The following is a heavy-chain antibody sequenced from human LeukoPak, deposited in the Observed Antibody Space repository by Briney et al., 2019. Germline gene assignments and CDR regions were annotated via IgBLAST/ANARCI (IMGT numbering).Heavy chain of an antibody. Sequence: PGGSLRLSCAASGFTFSSYGMSWVRQAPGKGLEWVSAISGSGGSTYYADSVKGRFTISRDNSKNTLYLQMNSMRAEDTAVYYCARGPGLAVTGTDWGQGTLVTVSS. J-gene: IGHJ4*02. V-gene: IGHV3-23*01. CDR2: ISGSGGST. CDR3: ARGPGLAVTGTD. CDR1: GFTFSSYG. D-gene: IGHD6-19*01.